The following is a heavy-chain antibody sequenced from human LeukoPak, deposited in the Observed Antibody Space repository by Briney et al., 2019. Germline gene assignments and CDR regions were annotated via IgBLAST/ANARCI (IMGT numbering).Heavy chain of an antibody. CDR1: GYTFTGYY. V-gene: IGHV1-2*04. Sequence: ASVKVSCKASGYTFTGYYMHWVRQAPGQGLEWMGWINPNSGGTNYAQKFQGWVTMTRDTSISTAYMELSRLRSDDTAVYYCARELGHSGYGNNWFDPWGQGTLVTVSS. CDR3: ARELGHSGYGNNWFDP. CDR2: INPNSGGT. D-gene: IGHD5-12*01. J-gene: IGHJ5*02.